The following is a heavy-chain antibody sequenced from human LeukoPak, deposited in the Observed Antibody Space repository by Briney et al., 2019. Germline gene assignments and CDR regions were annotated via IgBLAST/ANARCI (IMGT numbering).Heavy chain of an antibody. D-gene: IGHD1-26*01. CDR2: ISAYNGNT. V-gene: IGHV1-18*01. CDR1: GYTFTSYG. J-gene: IGHJ6*03. CDR3: ARRRGSYPYYYYMDV. Sequence: ASVKVSCKASGYTFTSYGISWVRQAPGQGLEWMGWISAYNGNTNYAQKLQGRVTMTTDTSTSTAYVELRSLRSDDTAVYYCARRRGSYPYYYYMDVWGKGTTVTVSS.